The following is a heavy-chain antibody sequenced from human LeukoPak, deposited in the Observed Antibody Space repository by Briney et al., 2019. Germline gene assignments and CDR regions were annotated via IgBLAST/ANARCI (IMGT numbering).Heavy chain of an antibody. CDR1: GGSISSSSYY. CDR3: ARQARSSWRVNWFDP. D-gene: IGHD6-13*01. Sequence: PSQTLSLTCTVSGGSISSSSYYWGWIRQPPGKGLEWIGSIYYSGSTYYNPSLKSRVTISVDTSKNQFSLKLSSVTAADTAVYYCARQARSSWRVNWFDPWGQGTLVTVSS. CDR2: IYYSGST. V-gene: IGHV4-39*01. J-gene: IGHJ5*02.